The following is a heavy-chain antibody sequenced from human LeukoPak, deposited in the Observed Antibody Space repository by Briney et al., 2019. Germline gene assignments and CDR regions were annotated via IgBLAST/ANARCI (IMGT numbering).Heavy chain of an antibody. CDR3: ARDSLRYYYDSSGYSD. V-gene: IGHV3-33*08. CDR2: IWYDGSNK. J-gene: IGHJ4*02. Sequence: PGGSLRLSCAASGFTVSSNYMSWVRQAPGKGLEWVAVIWYDGSNKYYADSVKGRFTISRDNSKNTLYQQMNSLRAEDTAVYYCARDSLRYYYDSSGYSDWGQGTLVTVSS. CDR1: GFTVSSNY. D-gene: IGHD3-22*01.